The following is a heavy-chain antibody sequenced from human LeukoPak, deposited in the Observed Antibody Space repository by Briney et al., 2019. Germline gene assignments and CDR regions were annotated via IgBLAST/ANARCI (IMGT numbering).Heavy chain of an antibody. J-gene: IGHJ5*02. V-gene: IGHV1-2*02. CDR3: ARDVNYCSSTSCYVGWLDP. CDR2: INPNSGGT. D-gene: IGHD2-2*01. CDR1: GYTFTSYY. Sequence: ASVKVSCKASGYTFTSYYLHWVRQAPGQGLEWMGWINPNSGGTNYAQKFQGRVTMTRDTSISTAYMELSRLRSDDTAVYYCARDVNYCSSTSCYVGWLDPEVQAGLLSVSS.